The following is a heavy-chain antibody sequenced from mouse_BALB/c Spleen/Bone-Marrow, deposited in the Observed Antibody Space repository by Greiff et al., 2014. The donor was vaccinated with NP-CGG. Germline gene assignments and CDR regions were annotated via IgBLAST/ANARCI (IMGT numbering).Heavy chain of an antibody. Sequence: EVQLQQSGAELVKPGASVKLSCTASGFNIKDTYMHWVKQRPEQGLEWIGRIDPANGNTKYDPKFQGKATITADTSSNTAYLQLSILTSEDTAVYYCASYVYGYYFDYWGQGTTLTVSS. CDR1: GFNIKDTY. CDR3: ASYVYGYYFDY. CDR2: IDPANGNT. J-gene: IGHJ2*01. V-gene: IGHV14-3*02. D-gene: IGHD2-2*01.